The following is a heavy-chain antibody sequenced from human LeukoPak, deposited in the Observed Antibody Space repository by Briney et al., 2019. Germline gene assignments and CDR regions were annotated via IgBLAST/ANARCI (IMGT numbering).Heavy chain of an antibody. CDR2: INPNSGGT. J-gene: IGHJ4*02. Sequence: ASVKVSCKASGYTFTGYYMHWVRQAPGQGLEWMGWINPNSGGTNYAQKFQGRVTMTRDTSTSTAYMELRSLRSDDTAVYYCARDFGVYFDYWGQGTLVTVSS. CDR3: ARDFGVYFDY. V-gene: IGHV1-2*02. D-gene: IGHD3-10*01. CDR1: GYTFTGYY.